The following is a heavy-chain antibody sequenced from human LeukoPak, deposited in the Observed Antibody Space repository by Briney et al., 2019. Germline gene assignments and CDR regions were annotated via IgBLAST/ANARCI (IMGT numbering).Heavy chain of an antibody. J-gene: IGHJ4*02. CDR3: ARQTRSTYNWKTAYYFDY. CDR2: MFQSGST. V-gene: IGHV4-30-2*01. Sequence: SQTLSLTCTVSGDSITSGGYYWCWVRQPPGKGLEWIGCMFQSGSTFYSPSLKSQVTMSVDKSQNQFSLNLNSVTAADTAVYYCARQTRSTYNWKTAYYFDYWGQGTLVTVSS. CDR1: GDSITSGGYY. D-gene: IGHD1-20*01.